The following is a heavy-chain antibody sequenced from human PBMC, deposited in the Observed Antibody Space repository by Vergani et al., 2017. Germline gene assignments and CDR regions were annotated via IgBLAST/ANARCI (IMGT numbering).Heavy chain of an antibody. CDR2: IYYSGST. CDR3: AILGVPAANQNWFDP. V-gene: IGHV4-59*01. J-gene: IGHJ5*02. D-gene: IGHD2-2*01. Sequence: QVQLQESGPGLVKPSETLSITCTVSGGSISSYYWSWIRQPPGKGLEWIGYIYYSGSTNYNPSLKSRVTISVDTSKNQFSLKLSSVTAADTSVYYCAILGVPAANQNWFDPWGQGTLVTVSS. CDR1: GGSISSYY.